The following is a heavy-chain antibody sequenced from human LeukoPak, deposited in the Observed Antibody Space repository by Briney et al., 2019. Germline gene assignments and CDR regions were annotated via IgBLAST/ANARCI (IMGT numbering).Heavy chain of an antibody. V-gene: IGHV3-30*04. CDR1: GFIFRSYA. J-gene: IGHJ4*02. CDR2: ILYDGSNK. CDR3: ARAVGYYDSSIDY. D-gene: IGHD3-22*01. Sequence: GKSLRLSCAASGFIFRSYAMHWVRQAPGKGLEGVAVILYDGSNKYYADSVKGRFTNSRDNSKNTLYLQMNSLRAEDTAVYYCARAVGYYDSSIDYWGQGILVTISS.